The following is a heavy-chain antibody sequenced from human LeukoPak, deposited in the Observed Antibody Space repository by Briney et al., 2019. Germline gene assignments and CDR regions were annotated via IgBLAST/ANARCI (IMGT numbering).Heavy chain of an antibody. V-gene: IGHV3-30-3*01. Sequence: GGSLRLSCGASGFTFSSYAMHWVRQAPGKGLEWVAVISHDGSNIYYADSVKGRFTISRDNSKNTLYPQMNSLRAEDTAVYYCAKDNSSYPDYWGQGTLVTVSS. CDR2: ISHDGSNI. CDR1: GFTFSSYA. CDR3: AKDNSSYPDY. D-gene: IGHD6-13*01. J-gene: IGHJ4*02.